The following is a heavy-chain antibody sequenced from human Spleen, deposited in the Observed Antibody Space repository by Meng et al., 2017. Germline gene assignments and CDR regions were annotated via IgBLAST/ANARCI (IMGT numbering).Heavy chain of an antibody. J-gene: IGHJ4*02. CDR1: GLSVNDAW. CDR3: IGNFLGL. V-gene: IGHV3-15*04. CDR2: IERKGDGGTT. D-gene: IGHD1-7*01. Sequence: EVQLVESGGGLVKPGESLRLSCAVSGLSVNDAWMIWVRQTPGRGLEWVARIERKGDGGTTTYGTSVEGRFTISRDDSRNTLYLQMNSLKTEDTAVYYCIGNFLGLWGQGTLVTVSS.